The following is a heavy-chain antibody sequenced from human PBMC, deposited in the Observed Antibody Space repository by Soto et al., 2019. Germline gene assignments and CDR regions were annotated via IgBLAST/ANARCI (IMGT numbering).Heavy chain of an antibody. Sequence: EVQLVESGGGLVKPGGSLRLSCAASGFTFSSYSMNWVRQAPGKGLEWVSSISSSSSYIYYADSVKGRFTISRDNAKNSLYLQMNSLRAEDTAVYYCARDKDGYNFNDAFDIWGQGTMVTVSS. D-gene: IGHD5-12*01. V-gene: IGHV3-21*01. CDR3: ARDKDGYNFNDAFDI. CDR1: GFTFSSYS. CDR2: ISSSSSYI. J-gene: IGHJ3*02.